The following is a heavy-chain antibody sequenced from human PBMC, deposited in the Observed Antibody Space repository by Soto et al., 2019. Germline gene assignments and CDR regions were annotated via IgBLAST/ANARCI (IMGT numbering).Heavy chain of an antibody. Sequence: SETLSLTCTVSGGSISGYYWTWIRQPAGKGLEYIGRIYSSGSTNFSPSLKSRVAMSVDTSQNQFSLKLSSVTAADTAVYYCARWIVVVISSFDYWG. J-gene: IGHJ4*01. CDR1: GGSISGYY. CDR2: IYSSGST. CDR3: ARWIVVVISSFDY. D-gene: IGHD3-22*01. V-gene: IGHV4-4*07.